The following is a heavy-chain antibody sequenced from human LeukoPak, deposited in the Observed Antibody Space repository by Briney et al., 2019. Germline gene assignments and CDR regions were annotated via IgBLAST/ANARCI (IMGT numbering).Heavy chain of an antibody. CDR3: ARDFLSYDGSENHFEDTFDI. Sequence: ASVKVSCKASGYTFSTYGISWVRQPPGQGLEWMGWISAFKGNTNYAQKLQGRVTMTTVTSTTTAYMELRSLSSDDTAVYYCARDFLSYDGSENHFEDTFDIWGQGTMVTVSS. D-gene: IGHD3-22*01. CDR1: GYTFSTYG. J-gene: IGHJ3*02. CDR2: ISAFKGNT. V-gene: IGHV1-18*01.